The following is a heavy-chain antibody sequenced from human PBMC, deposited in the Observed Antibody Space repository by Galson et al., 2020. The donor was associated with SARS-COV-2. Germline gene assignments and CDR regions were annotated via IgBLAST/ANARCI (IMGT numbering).Heavy chain of an antibody. V-gene: IGHV1-2*02. Sequence: ASVKVSCKSSGYTFTAYYMHWVRQAPGQGLEWMGGINPKSGATHIAQRFQGRVTMTGDTSITTAYMELSSLTSDDTAIYYCARGGSTAVFGVVINDYWGQGTPVTVSS. CDR1: GYTFTAYY. CDR3: ARGGSTAVFGVVINDY. J-gene: IGHJ4*02. D-gene: IGHD3-3*01. CDR2: INPKSGAT.